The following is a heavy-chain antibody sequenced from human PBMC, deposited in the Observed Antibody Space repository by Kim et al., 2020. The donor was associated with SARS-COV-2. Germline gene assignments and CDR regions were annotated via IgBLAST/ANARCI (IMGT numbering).Heavy chain of an antibody. Sequence: GGSLRLSCVGSGFSFTRYAMHWVRQAPGKGLEWVAVISYDGSNKYYADSVKGRFTFSRDNFKSTLFLQMDSLRPEDTAIYYCAKGSHVVDSTEYFLEWGQGTLVTVSS. V-gene: IGHV3-30*18. CDR1: GFSFTRYA. CDR2: ISYDGSNK. J-gene: IGHJ1*01. CDR3: AKGSHVVDSTEYFLE. D-gene: IGHD3-22*01.